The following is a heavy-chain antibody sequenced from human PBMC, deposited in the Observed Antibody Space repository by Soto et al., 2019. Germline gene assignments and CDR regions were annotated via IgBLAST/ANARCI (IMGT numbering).Heavy chain of an antibody. V-gene: IGHV6-1*01. CDR1: GDSVSNRGAA. CDR2: TLYRSTWFN. Sequence: QVQLQQSGPVLVKPSQTLSLTCAISGDSVSNRGAAWEWIRQSPTRGLEWLGRTLYRSTWFNEYAMSLSSRITITADTSKNQFSLHLSSVTPEETAVYYCARIAYSTLDFWGQGTLVTVSS. J-gene: IGHJ4*02. CDR3: ARIAYSTLDF. D-gene: IGHD3-16*01.